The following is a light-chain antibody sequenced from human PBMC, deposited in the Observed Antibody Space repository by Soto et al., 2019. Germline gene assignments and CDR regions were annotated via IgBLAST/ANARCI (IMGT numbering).Light chain of an antibody. J-gene: IGKJ3*01. CDR1: QSVSSY. CDR3: QQYGSS. V-gene: IGKV3-20*01. CDR2: DAS. Sequence: PGEIATLSCRASQSVSSYLAWYQQKPGQAPRLLIYDASNRATGIPARFSGSGSGTDFTLPISRLEPEDFAVYYCQQYGSSFGPGTKVDIK.